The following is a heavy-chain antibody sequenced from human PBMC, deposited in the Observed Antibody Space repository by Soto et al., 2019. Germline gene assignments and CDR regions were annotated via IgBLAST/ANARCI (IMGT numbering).Heavy chain of an antibody. CDR1: GFTFSAYA. Sequence: VQVLESGGGFVQPGGSLRLSCADSGFTFSAYAMSWVRQAPGKGLAWVSGISGSGGATYYADSVKGRFTISRDNSKNTLYLQMNSLRAEDTAVYYCASPDYYAMDVWGQGTPVTVSS. V-gene: IGHV3-23*01. CDR3: ASPDYYAMDV. CDR2: ISGSGGAT. J-gene: IGHJ6*02.